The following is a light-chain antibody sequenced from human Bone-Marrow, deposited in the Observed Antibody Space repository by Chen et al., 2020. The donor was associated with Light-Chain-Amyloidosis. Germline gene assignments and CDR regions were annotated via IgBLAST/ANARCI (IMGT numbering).Light chain of an antibody. V-gene: IGLV2-14*03. CDR1: SSDVGHYNY. Sequence: QSALTQPASVSGSPGQSITISCTGTSSDVGHYNYVSWYQQHPGKAPKILINDVSNRPSGVSNRFSCSKSGNTASLAISGLQAEDEADYYCSSYTSTYTLRFGGGTKLTVL. CDR3: SSYTSTYTLR. CDR2: DVS. J-gene: IGLJ2*01.